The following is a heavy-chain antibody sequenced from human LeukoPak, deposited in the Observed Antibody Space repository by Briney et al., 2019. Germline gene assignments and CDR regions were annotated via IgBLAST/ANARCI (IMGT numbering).Heavy chain of an antibody. CDR2: IQYSGST. CDR3: ARATSGDFEIDY. V-gene: IGHV4-39*07. J-gene: IGHJ4*02. D-gene: IGHD4-17*01. CDR1: GGSISSSVYH. Sequence: KPSETLSLTCTVSGGSISSSVYHWGWIRQPPGKGLEWIGSIQYSGSTYYNPSLKSRVTISVDTSKNQFSLRLRSVTAADTAVYYCARATSGDFEIDYWGQGTLVTVSS.